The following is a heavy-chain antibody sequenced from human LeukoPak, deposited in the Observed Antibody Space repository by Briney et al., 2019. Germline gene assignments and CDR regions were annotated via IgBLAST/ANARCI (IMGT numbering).Heavy chain of an antibody. V-gene: IGHV3-30*18. Sequence: GGSLRLSCAASGFTFSSYGMHWVRQAPGKGLEWVAVISYDGSNKYYADSVKGRFTISRDNSKNTLYLQMNGLRAEDTAVYYCAKDEYGSGSSLDVWGQGTTVTVSS. CDR3: AKDEYGSGSSLDV. D-gene: IGHD3-10*01. J-gene: IGHJ6*02. CDR1: GFTFSSYG. CDR2: ISYDGSNK.